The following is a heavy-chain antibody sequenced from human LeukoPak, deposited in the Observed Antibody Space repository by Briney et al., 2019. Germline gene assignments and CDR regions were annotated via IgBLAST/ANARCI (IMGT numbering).Heavy chain of an antibody. CDR2: IYYSGST. CDR1: GGSISSGGYS. Sequence: SQTLSLTCTVSGGSISSGGYSWSWIRQHPGKGLEWIGYIYYSGSTYYNPSLKSRVTISVDTSKNQFSLKLSSVTAADTAVYYCARIKRRNAFDIWAQGTMVTVSS. CDR3: ARIKRRNAFDI. J-gene: IGHJ3*02. V-gene: IGHV4-31*03.